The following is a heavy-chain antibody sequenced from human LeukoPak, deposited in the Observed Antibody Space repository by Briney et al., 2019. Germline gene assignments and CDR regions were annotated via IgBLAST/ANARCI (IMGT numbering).Heavy chain of an antibody. CDR3: ARSPNCGGDCS. Sequence: GGSLRLSCAVSGFTFSSYWMHWVRQAPGKGLVWVSRINSDGSSTTYADSVKGRFTISRDNAKSTLYLQMNSLRVEDTAVYHCARSPNCGGDCSWGQGTLVTVSS. CDR2: INSDGSST. J-gene: IGHJ5*02. D-gene: IGHD2-21*02. CDR1: GFTFSSYW. V-gene: IGHV3-74*03.